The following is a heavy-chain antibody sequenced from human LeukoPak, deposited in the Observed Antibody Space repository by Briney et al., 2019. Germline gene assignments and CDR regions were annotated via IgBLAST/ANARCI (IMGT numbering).Heavy chain of an antibody. CDR1: GFTFSTYW. Sequence: PGGSLRLSCAASGFTFSTYWMSWVRQAPGKGLEWVANIKQDGNEKYYVDSMKGRFTISRDNAKNSLYLQMNSLRAEDTAVYYCARDLRGHSSGWYYYYFDYWGQGTLVTVSS. CDR2: IKQDGNEK. J-gene: IGHJ4*02. D-gene: IGHD6-19*01. CDR3: ARDLRGHSSGWYYYYFDY. V-gene: IGHV3-7*01.